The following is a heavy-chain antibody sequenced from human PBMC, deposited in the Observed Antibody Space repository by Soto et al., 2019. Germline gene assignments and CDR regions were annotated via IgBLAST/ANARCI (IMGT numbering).Heavy chain of an antibody. D-gene: IGHD6-13*01. V-gene: IGHV1-46*03. Sequence: ASVKVSCKASGYTFTSYYMHWVRQAPGQGLEWMGIINPSGGSTSYAQKFQGRVTMTRDTSTSTVYMELSSLRSEDTAVYYCARAIEQLVGLPHWFDPWGQGTRVTVSS. J-gene: IGHJ5*02. CDR3: ARAIEQLVGLPHWFDP. CDR2: INPSGGST. CDR1: GYTFTSYY.